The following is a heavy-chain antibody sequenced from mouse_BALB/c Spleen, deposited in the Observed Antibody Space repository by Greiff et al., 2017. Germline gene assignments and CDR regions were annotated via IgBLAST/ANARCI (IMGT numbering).Heavy chain of an antibody. D-gene: IGHD2-1*01. V-gene: IGHV1-55*01. CDR3: ARDGNYLDY. CDR1: GYNFTSYW. Sequence: VQLQQPGAELVKPGTSVKLSCKASGYNFTSYWINWVKLRPGQGLEWIGDIYPGSGSTNYNEKFKSKATLTVDTSSSTAYMQLSSLASEDSALYYCARDGNYLDYWGQGTTLTVSS. CDR2: IYPGSGST. J-gene: IGHJ2*01.